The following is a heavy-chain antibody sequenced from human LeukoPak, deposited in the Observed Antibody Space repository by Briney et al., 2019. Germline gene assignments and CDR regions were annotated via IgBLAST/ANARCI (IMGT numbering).Heavy chain of an antibody. V-gene: IGHV3-30*01. CDR2: ISYDGSNT. CDR1: GFTFSSYV. D-gene: IGHD1-14*01. Sequence: GGSLRLSCAASGFTFSSYVMHWVRQAPGKGLEWVAVISYDGSNTNYGDSVKGQFTISRDNLKNTLYLQMNSLRPEDTAVYCCARGPSITTVSYFQYWGQGILVTVSS. CDR3: ARGPSITTVSYFQY. J-gene: IGHJ4*02.